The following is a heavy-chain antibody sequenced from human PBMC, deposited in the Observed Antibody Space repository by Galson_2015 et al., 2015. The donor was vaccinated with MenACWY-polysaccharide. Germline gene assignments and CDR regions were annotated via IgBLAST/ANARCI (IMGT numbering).Heavy chain of an antibody. CDR2: INAGNGDT. CDR3: ARSGYDSSGYYYLNWFDP. Sequence: SVKVSCKASGYTFTAYAIHWVRQAPGQGLEWMGWINAGNGDTKYSQKFQGRVTITRDTFASTAYMELSSLRSEDTTVYYCARSGYDSSGYYYLNWFDPWGQGTLVTVSS. V-gene: IGHV1-3*01. D-gene: IGHD3-22*01. J-gene: IGHJ5*02. CDR1: GYTFTAYA.